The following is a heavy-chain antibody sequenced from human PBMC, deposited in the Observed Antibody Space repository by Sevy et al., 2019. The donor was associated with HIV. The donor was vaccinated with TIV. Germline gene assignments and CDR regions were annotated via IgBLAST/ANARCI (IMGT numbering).Heavy chain of an antibody. CDR3: AKTLGAIASPFDY. CDR1: GFSFNTYA. V-gene: IGHV3-23*01. Sequence: GGSLRLSCAASGFSFNTYAMTWVRQAPGKGLEWVSVISNSGDRTYYADSVKGRFTISRDNSINTLYLQMISLRAEDTAVYYCAKTLGAIASPFDYRGQGTLVTVSS. D-gene: IGHD7-27*01. CDR2: ISNSGDRT. J-gene: IGHJ4*02.